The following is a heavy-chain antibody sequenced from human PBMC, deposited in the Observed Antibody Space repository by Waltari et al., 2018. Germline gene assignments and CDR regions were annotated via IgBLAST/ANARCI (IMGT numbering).Heavy chain of an antibody. Sequence: QLQETGPGLVPPSQTLYLPCTVSGGSFPGAHSYWRWFRRPPGGGLEWIGYIHSTGSTYYHPSLKSRVSMSIGTSTNQLSLSLYSVTAADTAVYYCARDTYSGYDFGVWGQGTTVTVSS. CDR1: GGSFPGAHSY. CDR3: ARDTYSGYDFGV. J-gene: IGHJ6*02. CDR2: IHSTGST. V-gene: IGHV4-30-4*01. D-gene: IGHD5-12*01.